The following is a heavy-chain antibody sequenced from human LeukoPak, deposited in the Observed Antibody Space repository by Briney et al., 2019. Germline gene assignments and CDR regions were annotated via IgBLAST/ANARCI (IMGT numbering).Heavy chain of an antibody. CDR1: GGSFSGYY. CDR3: AKVLRDCDY. CDR2: INHSGST. Sequence: SETLSLTCADYGGSFSGYYWSWIRQPPGKGLEWIGEINHSGSTNYNPSLKSRVTISVDTSKNQFSLKLSSVTAADTAVYYCAKVLRDCDYWGQGTLVTVSS. J-gene: IGHJ4*02. D-gene: IGHD3-16*01. V-gene: IGHV4-34*01.